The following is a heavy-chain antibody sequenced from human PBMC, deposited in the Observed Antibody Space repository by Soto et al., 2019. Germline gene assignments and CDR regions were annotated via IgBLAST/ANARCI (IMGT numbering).Heavy chain of an antibody. CDR3: AKEGAAYGMGYFDY. J-gene: IGHJ4*02. CDR1: GYTFTSYD. V-gene: IGHV1-8*01. CDR2: MNPNSGNT. D-gene: IGHD2-21*01. Sequence: GASVKVSCKASGYTFTSYDINWVRQATGQGLEWMGWMNPNSGNTGYAQKFQGRVTMTRNTSISTAYMQLSSLRSEDTAVYYCAKEGAAYGMGYFDYWGQGTLVTVSS.